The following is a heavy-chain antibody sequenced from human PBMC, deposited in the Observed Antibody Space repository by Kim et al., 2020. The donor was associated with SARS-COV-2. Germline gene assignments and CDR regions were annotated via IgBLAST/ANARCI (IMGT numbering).Heavy chain of an antibody. CDR3: ARFRIAAVDNYFDL. CDR1: GYSFTSYG. Sequence: ASVKVSCKASGYSFTSYGITWVRQAPGHGLEWMGWISAYNGNTNYAQKLQGRVTMTRDTSTSRAYMEVRSLRSDDTAVYYCARFRIAAVDNYFDLWGQGTLVTVSS. J-gene: IGHJ5*02. D-gene: IGHD6-13*01. CDR2: ISAYNGNT. V-gene: IGHV1-18*04.